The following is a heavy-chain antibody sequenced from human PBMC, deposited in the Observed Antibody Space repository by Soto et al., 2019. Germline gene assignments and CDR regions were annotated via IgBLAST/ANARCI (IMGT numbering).Heavy chain of an antibody. V-gene: IGHV3-49*04. CDR3: TREYDGGELRPPLP. J-gene: IGHJ5*02. Sequence: SLRLSCTASGFTFGDYVMSWVRQAPGKGLEWVGFIRSKAYGGTTEYAASVKGRFTISRDDSKGIAYLQMNSLKTEDTAVYYCTREYDGGELRPPLPWGQGSLVTVYS. D-gene: IGHD1-26*01. CDR1: GFTFGDYV. CDR2: IRSKAYGGTT.